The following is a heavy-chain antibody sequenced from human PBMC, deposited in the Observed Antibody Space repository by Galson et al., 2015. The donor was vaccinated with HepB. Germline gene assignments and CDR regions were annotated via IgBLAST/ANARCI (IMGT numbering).Heavy chain of an antibody. CDR3: ARGRTVVAAKYSYYYYYGMDV. D-gene: IGHD2-15*01. V-gene: IGHV1-69*04. Sequence: SVKVSCKASGGTFSSYAISWVRQAPGQGLEWMGRIIPILGIANYAQKFQGRVTITADKSTSTAYMELSSLRSEDTAVYYCARGRTVVAAKYSYYYYYGMDVWGQGTTVTVSS. CDR2: IIPILGIA. J-gene: IGHJ6*02. CDR1: GGTFSSYA.